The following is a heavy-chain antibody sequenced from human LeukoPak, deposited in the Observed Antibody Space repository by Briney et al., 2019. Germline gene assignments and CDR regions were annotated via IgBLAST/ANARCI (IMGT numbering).Heavy chain of an antibody. Sequence: HPGGSLRLSCAASGFTVSSNYMSWVRQAPGKGLEWVSVIYSGGSTYYADSVKGRFTISRDNSKNTLYLQMNSLRAEDTAVYYCAAQYYYDSIGGFDYWGQGTLVTVSS. CDR1: GFTVSSNY. J-gene: IGHJ4*02. V-gene: IGHV3-53*05. CDR2: IYSGGST. D-gene: IGHD3-22*01. CDR3: AAQYYYDSIGGFDY.